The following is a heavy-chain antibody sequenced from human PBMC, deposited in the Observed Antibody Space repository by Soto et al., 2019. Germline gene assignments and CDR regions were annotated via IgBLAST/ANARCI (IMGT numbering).Heavy chain of an antibody. CDR3: ARGIHYYDSSGYYYGYFDY. V-gene: IGHV4-61*01. J-gene: IGHJ4*02. D-gene: IGHD3-22*01. Sequence: PSETLSLTCTVSGGSVSSGSYYWGWIRQPPGKGLEWIGYIYYSGSTNYNPSLKSRVTISVDTSKNQFSLKLSSVTAADTAVYYCARGIHYYDSSGYYYGYFDYWGQGTLVTVSS. CDR2: IYYSGST. CDR1: GGSVSSGSYY.